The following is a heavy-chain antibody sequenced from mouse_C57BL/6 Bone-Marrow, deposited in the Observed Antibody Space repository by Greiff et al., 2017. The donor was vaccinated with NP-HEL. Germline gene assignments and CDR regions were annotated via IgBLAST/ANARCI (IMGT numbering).Heavy chain of an antibody. V-gene: IGHV1-52*01. Sequence: QVQLQQPGAELVRPGSSVKLSCKASGYTFTSYWMHWVKQRPIQGLEWIGNIDPSDSETHYNQKFKDKATLTVDTSSSTAYMQLSSLTAEDSAVYYCARFRRERSRYAMDYWGQGTSVTVSS. CDR3: ARFRRERSRYAMDY. D-gene: IGHD1-1*01. CDR1: GYTFTSYW. CDR2: IDPSDSET. J-gene: IGHJ4*01.